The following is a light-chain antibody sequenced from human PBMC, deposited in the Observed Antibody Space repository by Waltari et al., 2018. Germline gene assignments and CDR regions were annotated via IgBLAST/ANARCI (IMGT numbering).Light chain of an antibody. J-gene: IGKJ2*02. V-gene: IGKV3-11*01. CDR2: DAS. Sequence: EIVLTQSPATLSLSPGERATLSCRASQSVSSHLAWYQQKPGQAPRLLIYDASNRATGIPARFSGSGSGTDFTLTISSLEPEDFAVYYCQQRSNLWTFGQGTKLEIK. CDR3: QQRSNLWT. CDR1: QSVSSH.